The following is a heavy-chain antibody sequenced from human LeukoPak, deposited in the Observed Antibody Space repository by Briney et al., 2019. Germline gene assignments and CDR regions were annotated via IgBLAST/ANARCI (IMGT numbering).Heavy chain of an antibody. V-gene: IGHV3-21*01. Sequence: GGSLRLSCAASGFTFSSYSMNWVRQAPGKGLEWVSSISSSSSYIYYADSVKGRFTISRDNAKNSLYLQMNSLRAEDTAVYYCAREGLPYGDYYFDYWGQGTLVTVSS. D-gene: IGHD4-17*01. CDR1: GFTFSSYS. CDR2: ISSSSSYI. CDR3: AREGLPYGDYYFDY. J-gene: IGHJ4*02.